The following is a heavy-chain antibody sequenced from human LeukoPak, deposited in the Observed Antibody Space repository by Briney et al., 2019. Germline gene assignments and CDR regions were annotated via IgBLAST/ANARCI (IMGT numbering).Heavy chain of an antibody. CDR3: ARGLVLGFLDY. D-gene: IGHD4-11*01. V-gene: IGHV3-74*01. J-gene: IGHJ4*02. Sequence: GGSLRLSCAASGFTFSSSWMYWVRQAPGKGLVWVSRINSDESITTYADSVKGRFTISRDNAKNTLYLQMNSLRAEDTAVYYWARGLVLGFLDYWGQGTPVTVSS. CDR1: GFTFSSSW. CDR2: INSDESIT.